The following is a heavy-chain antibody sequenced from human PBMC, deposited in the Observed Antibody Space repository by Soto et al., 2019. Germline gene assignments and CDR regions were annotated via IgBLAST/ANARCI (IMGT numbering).Heavy chain of an antibody. CDR1: GFTFSSYG. CDR3: ARDPSRPLRGVIPYYYYGMDV. D-gene: IGHD3-10*01. V-gene: IGHV3-33*01. CDR2: IWYDGSNK. Sequence: PGGSLRLSCAASGFTFSSYGMHWVRQAPGKGLEWVAVIWYDGSNKYYADSVKGRFTISRDNSKNTLYLQMNSLRAEDTAVYYCARDPSRPLRGVIPYYYYGMDVWGQGTTVTVSS. J-gene: IGHJ6*02.